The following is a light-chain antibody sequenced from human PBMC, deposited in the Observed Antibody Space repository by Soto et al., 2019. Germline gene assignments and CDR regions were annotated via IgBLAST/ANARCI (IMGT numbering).Light chain of an antibody. CDR1: SSDLGAYGY. CDR2: EVS. V-gene: IGLV2-14*01. J-gene: IGLJ3*02. Sequence: QSALTQPASVSGSPGQSITISCTGTSSDLGAYGYVSWYQHHPGKAPKLLIYEVSNRPSGVSNRFSGSKSGNTASLTISGHQAEDEAEYYCTSYTSRRTVLFGGGTKLTVL. CDR3: TSYTSRRTVL.